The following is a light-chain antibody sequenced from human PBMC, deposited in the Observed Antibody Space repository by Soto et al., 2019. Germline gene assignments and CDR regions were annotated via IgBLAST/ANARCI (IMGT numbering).Light chain of an antibody. CDR1: QGISSS. CDR3: QQFNNFPLT. J-gene: IGKJ4*01. V-gene: IGKV1-9*01. Sequence: DMQLTQSPSFLSASVRDRVIITCRALQGISSSLAGYQQKPGKAPKLLLYAASTLQSGVPSGFSGSLSGTEFTLTISSLQPDDFATYYCQQFNNFPLTFGGGTKVEIK. CDR2: AAS.